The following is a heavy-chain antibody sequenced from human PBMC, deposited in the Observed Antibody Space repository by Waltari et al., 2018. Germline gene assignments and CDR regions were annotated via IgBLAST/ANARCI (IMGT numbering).Heavy chain of an antibody. D-gene: IGHD1-7*01. V-gene: IGHV3-72*01. CDR2: IRNKANRYTT. CDR3: TRVTNWSYDE. Sequence: EVQLVESGGRLVKPGGSLRLSCVASGFSFSDHYMDWVRQVPGKGLEWVGRIRNKANRYTTDYAASVTGRFIVSRDDSKNSLYLQMTTLKSEDTATYYCTRVTNWSYDEWGQGTLVTVSS. J-gene: IGHJ4*02. CDR1: GFSFSDHY.